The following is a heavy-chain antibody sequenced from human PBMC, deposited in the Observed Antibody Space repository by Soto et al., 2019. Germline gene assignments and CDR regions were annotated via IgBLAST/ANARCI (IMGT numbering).Heavy chain of an antibody. CDR1: GFTFDYYW. CDR2: IHSDGTST. J-gene: IGHJ3*01. Sequence: EVQLVESGGGLVQPGESLRLSCAASGFTFDYYWMHWVRQAPGKGLVWVSRIHSDGTSTTYADSVKGRFTISRDNAKNTLSRQMNSLRAEDTAVYYCASGDRGAFDLWGQGTVVTVSS. D-gene: IGHD3-10*01. CDR3: ASGDRGAFDL. V-gene: IGHV3-74*01.